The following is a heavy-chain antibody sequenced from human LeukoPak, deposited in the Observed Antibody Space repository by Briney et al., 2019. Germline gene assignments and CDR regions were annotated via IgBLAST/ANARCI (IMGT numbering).Heavy chain of an antibody. V-gene: IGHV3-7*01. Sequence: GGSLRLSCAASGFSFSNYWMSWVRQAPGKGLEWVANIKQDGSEKNYLDSVKGRVTISRDNAKNSLYLQMNSLRVEDTAVYYCARDRGSQSMDVWGQGTLVTVSS. CDR2: IKQDGSEK. CDR3: ARDRGSQSMDV. CDR1: GFSFSNYW. J-gene: IGHJ4*02. D-gene: IGHD6-6*01.